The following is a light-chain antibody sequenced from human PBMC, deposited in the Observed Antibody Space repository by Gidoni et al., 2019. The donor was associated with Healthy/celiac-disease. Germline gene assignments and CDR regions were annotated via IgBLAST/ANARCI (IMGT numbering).Light chain of an antibody. CDR3: QQYSSTPWT. Sequence: DIVMTQAPDSLAVALGERATINCKSSQSVLYSSNNKNYLAWYQQTPGQPPKLLIYWASTRESGVPARFSGSGSGTDFTLTIRSLQAEDVAVYYCQQYSSTPWTFGQGTKVEIK. CDR2: WAS. J-gene: IGKJ1*01. CDR1: QSVLYSSNNKNY. V-gene: IGKV4-1*01.